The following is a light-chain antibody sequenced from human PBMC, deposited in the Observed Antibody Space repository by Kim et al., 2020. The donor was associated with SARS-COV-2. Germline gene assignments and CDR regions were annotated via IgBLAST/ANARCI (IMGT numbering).Light chain of an antibody. CDR2: GKN. CDR3: NSRDSSGNHVV. V-gene: IGLV3-19*01. J-gene: IGLJ2*01. Sequence: SSELTQDPAVSVALGQTVRITCQGDSLRSYYASWYKQKPGQAPVLVIYGKNNRPSGISDRFSGSSSGNTASLTITGAQAGDEADYYCNSRDSSGNHVVFG. CDR1: SLRSYY.